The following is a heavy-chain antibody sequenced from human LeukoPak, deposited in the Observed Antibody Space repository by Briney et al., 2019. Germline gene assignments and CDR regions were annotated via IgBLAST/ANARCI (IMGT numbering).Heavy chain of an antibody. J-gene: IGHJ1*01. CDR1: GYTFTGYY. V-gene: IGHV1-2*02. D-gene: IGHD3-10*01. CDR3: ARVTSLFLLVRGAEYFQH. Sequence: ASVKVSCKTSGYTFTGYYMHWVRQAPGQGLEWMGWINPNSGGTNYAQKSQGRVTMARDTSNSTAYMELSRLRSDDTAVYYCARVTSLFLLVRGAEYFQHWGQGTLVTVSS. CDR2: INPNSGGT.